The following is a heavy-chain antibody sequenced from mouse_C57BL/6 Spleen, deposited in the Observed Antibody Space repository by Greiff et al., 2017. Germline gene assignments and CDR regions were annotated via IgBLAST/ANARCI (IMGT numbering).Heavy chain of an antibody. J-gene: IGHJ4*01. CDR1: GFNIKDYY. D-gene: IGHD2-10*02. Sequence: EVQLQQSGAELVRPGASVKLSCTASGFNIKDYYMHWVKQRPEQGLEWIGRIDPEDGDTEYAPKFQGKATMTADTSSNTAYLQLSSLTSEDTAVYYCTTFGYGKSAMDYWGQGTSVTVSS. V-gene: IGHV14-1*01. CDR3: TTFGYGKSAMDY. CDR2: IDPEDGDT.